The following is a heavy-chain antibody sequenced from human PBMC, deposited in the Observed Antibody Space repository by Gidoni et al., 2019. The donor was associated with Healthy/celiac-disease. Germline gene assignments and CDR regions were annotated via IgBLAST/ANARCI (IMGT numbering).Heavy chain of an antibody. CDR2: INHSGST. V-gene: IGHV4-34*01. J-gene: IGHJ4*02. CDR1: GGSFSGYY. D-gene: IGHD6-13*01. Sequence: QVQLQQWGAGLLKPSETLSLTCAVYGGSFSGYYWSWIRQPPGKGLEWIGEINHSGSTNYNPSLKSRVTISVDTSKNQFSLKLSSVTAADTAVYYCARGTGLYIAAAGLGRYYFDYWGQGTLVTVSS. CDR3: ARGTGLYIAAAGLGRYYFDY.